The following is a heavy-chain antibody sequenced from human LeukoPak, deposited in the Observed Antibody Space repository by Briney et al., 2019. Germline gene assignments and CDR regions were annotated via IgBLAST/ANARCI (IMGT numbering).Heavy chain of an antibody. V-gene: IGHV3-66*01. CDR3: ARDQDYYGSNYGMDV. D-gene: IGHD3-10*01. CDR1: GFTFSSYS. J-gene: IGHJ6*02. Sequence: GGSLRLSCAASGFTFSSYSMSWVRQAPGKGLEWVSVIYSGGSTYYADSVKGRFTITRDNSKNTLYLQMNSLRAEDTAVYYCARDQDYYGSNYGMDVWGQGTTVTVSS. CDR2: IYSGGST.